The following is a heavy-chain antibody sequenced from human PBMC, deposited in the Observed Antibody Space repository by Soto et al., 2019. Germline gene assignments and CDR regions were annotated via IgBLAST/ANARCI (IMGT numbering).Heavy chain of an antibody. J-gene: IGHJ4*01. CDR2: ITSDTTYI. CDR1: GFIFNSYS. D-gene: IGHD4-4*01. CDR3: VRNSSRFDY. V-gene: IGHV3-21*01. Sequence: GGSLRLSWAASGFIFNSYSMAWVRQAPGKGLEWVSSITSDTTYIFYADSVKGRFTISRDTAKNSLYLQMSSLRAEDTAVYYYVRNSSRFDYWGHGVLVTV.